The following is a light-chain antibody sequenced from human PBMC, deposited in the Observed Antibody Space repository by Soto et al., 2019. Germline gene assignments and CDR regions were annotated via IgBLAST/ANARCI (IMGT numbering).Light chain of an antibody. V-gene: IGKV3-15*01. Sequence: LVLTPSPATLPVSPGERATLSCRTSQSVNSHLAWYQHKPGQAPRLLIYGASSRATGIPTRFSGSGSGTEFTLTIDSLQSEDFSVYYCQQRSSWPLITFGQGTRLEI. J-gene: IGKJ5*01. CDR3: QQRSSWPLIT. CDR2: GAS. CDR1: QSVNSH.